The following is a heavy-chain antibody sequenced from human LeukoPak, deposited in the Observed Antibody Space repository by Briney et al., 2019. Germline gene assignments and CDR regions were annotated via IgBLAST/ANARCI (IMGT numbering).Heavy chain of an antibody. J-gene: IGHJ4*02. CDR3: AKEDY. CDR2: ISYDGSNK. Sequence: AGSLRLSCAASGFTISSYGMHRVRQAPGKGLEWVAVISYDGSNKYYADSVKGRFTISRDNSKNTLYLQMNSLRAEDTAVYYCAKEDYWGQGTLVTVSS. V-gene: IGHV3-30*18. CDR1: GFTISSYG.